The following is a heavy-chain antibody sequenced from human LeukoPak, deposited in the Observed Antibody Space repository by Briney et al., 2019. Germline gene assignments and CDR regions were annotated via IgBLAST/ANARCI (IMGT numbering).Heavy chain of an antibody. J-gene: IGHJ5*02. CDR1: GGAISGSSYY. D-gene: IGHD2-21*01. Sequence: SETLSLTCTVSGGAISGSSYYWGWIRQPPGKGLEWIGGIYYSGRTYYNPSLKSRVTISVDTSNNQFSLKLSSVTAADTAMYYCARHSTIVTERWFDPWGQGTLVTVSS. CDR3: ARHSTIVTERWFDP. V-gene: IGHV4-39*01. CDR2: IYYSGRT.